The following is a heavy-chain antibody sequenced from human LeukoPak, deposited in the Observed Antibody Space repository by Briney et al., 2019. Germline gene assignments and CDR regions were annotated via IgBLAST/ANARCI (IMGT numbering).Heavy chain of an antibody. CDR2: IYYSGST. J-gene: IGHJ2*01. Sequence: SETLSLTCTVSGGFISSGGYYWSWIRQHPGKGLEWIGYIYYSGSTYYNPSLKSRVTISVDTSKNQFSLKLSSVTAADTAVYYCARDQVDYVWGSYRPNWYFDLWGRGTLVTVSS. D-gene: IGHD3-16*02. CDR3: ARDQVDYVWGSYRPNWYFDL. V-gene: IGHV4-31*03. CDR1: GGFISSGGYY.